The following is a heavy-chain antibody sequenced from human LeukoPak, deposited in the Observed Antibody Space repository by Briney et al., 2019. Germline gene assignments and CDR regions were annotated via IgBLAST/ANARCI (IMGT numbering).Heavy chain of an antibody. CDR1: GFTFNDYY. CDR3: ARRRDYFDY. J-gene: IGHJ4*02. V-gene: IGHV3-11*01. CDR2: ISSGGSTI. Sequence: GGSLRLSCAASGFTFNDYYVTWIRQAPGRGLEWVSYISSGGSTIYYADSVKGRFTISRDNAKNSLFLQMNSLRAEDTAVYYCARRRDYFDYWGQGTLVTVSS.